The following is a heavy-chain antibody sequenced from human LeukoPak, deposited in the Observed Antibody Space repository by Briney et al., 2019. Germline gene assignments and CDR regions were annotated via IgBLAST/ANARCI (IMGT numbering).Heavy chain of an antibody. CDR3: ARVGDYYDSRGYSTDAFDI. V-gene: IGHV3-72*01. J-gene: IGHJ3*02. D-gene: IGHD3-22*01. CDR2: IRNRAKSYTT. Sequence: EGSLRLSCAASGFSFSDHYMDWVRQAPGKGLEWVGRIRNRAKSYTTQYAPSVKDRFTISRDESRKSLYLQMNSLKTEDMAVYFCARVGDYYDSRGYSTDAFDIWGQGTMVTVSS. CDR1: GFSFSDHY.